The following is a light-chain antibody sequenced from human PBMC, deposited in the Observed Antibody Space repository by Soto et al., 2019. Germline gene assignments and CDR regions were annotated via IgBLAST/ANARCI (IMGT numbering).Light chain of an antibody. CDR3: QQANSFPPWT. CDR1: QDIGTW. Sequence: DIHMTQSPSSVSASIGDRVIITCRASQDIGTWLAWYQQKPGQVPNLLMYPASSLHSGVPSRFSGSGSGTEFTLTISSLQPEDFATYYCQQANSFPPWTFGQGTKVDNK. CDR2: PAS. J-gene: IGKJ1*01. V-gene: IGKV1-12*01.